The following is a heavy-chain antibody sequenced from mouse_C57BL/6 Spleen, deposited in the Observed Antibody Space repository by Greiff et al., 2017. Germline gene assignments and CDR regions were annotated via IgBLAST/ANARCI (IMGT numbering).Heavy chain of an antibody. CDR1: GYTFTSYW. Sequence: QVQLKQPGAELVKPGASVKLSCKASGYTFTSYWMHWVKQRPGQGLEWIGMIHPNSGSTNYNEKFKSKATLTVDKSSSTAYMQLSSLTSEDSAVYYCARNWEYGGDFDVWGTGTTVTVSS. V-gene: IGHV1-64*01. CDR3: ARNWEYGGDFDV. D-gene: IGHD4-1*01. CDR2: IHPNSGST. J-gene: IGHJ1*03.